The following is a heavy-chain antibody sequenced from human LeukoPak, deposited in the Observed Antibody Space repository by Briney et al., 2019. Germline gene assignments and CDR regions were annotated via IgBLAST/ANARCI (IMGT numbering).Heavy chain of an antibody. Sequence: GRSLRLSCAASGFTFSSYGMHWVRQAPGKGLEWVAFIRYDGSNKYYADSVKGRFTISRDNSKNTLYLQMNSLRAEDTAVYYCAKAYSHYYYYYMDVWGKGTTVTVSS. D-gene: IGHD4-11*01. CDR3: AKAYSHYYYYYMDV. CDR2: IRYDGSNK. CDR1: GFTFSSYG. J-gene: IGHJ6*03. V-gene: IGHV3-30*02.